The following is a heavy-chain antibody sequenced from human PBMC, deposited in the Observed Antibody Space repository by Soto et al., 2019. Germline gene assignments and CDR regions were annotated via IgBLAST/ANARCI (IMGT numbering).Heavy chain of an antibody. CDR3: ARIAVTEKAPPYYFDY. V-gene: IGHV1-8*01. D-gene: IGHD6-19*01. J-gene: IGHJ4*02. CDR2: MNPNSGNT. CDR1: GYTFTSYD. Sequence: QVQLVQSGAEVKKPGASVKVSCKASGYTFTSYDINWVRQATGQGLEWMGWMNPNSGNTGYAQKFQGRVTMTRNTSISTAYTKLSSLRSEDTAVYYCARIAVTEKAPPYYFDYWGQGTLVTVSS.